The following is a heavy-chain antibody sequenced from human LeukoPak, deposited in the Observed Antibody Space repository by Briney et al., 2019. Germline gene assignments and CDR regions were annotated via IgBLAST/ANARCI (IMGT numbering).Heavy chain of an antibody. J-gene: IGHJ4*02. V-gene: IGHV3-23*01. CDR1: GFMFSNHA. CDR3: AKDGFDYYDSSGYYYFDD. CDR2: ISTRGGGI. D-gene: IGHD3-22*01. Sequence: GGSLRLSWAASGFMFSNHAMSWVRQAPGEGLEWVSGISTRGGGIYYAESVKSRFTISRDNSKNTLYLQMKSLRAEDTAVYYCAKDGFDYYDSSGYYYFDDWGQGTLVTVSS.